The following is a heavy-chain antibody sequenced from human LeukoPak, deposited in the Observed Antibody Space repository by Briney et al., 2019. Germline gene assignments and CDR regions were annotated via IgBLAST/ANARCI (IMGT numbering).Heavy chain of an antibody. D-gene: IGHD3-3*01. CDR1: GFTFSSYS. CDR3: ARDNYDFWSGYRVKLYWFDP. V-gene: IGHV3-21*01. J-gene: IGHJ5*02. Sequence: GGSLRLSCAASGFTFSSYSMNWVRQAPGKGLEWVSSISSSSSYIYYADSVKGRFTISRDNAKNSLYLQMNSLRAEDTAVYYCARDNYDFWSGYRVKLYWFDPWGQGTLVTVSS. CDR2: ISSSSSYI.